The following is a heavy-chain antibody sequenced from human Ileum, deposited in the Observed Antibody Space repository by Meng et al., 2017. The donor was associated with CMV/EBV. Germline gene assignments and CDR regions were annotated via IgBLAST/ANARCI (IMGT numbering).Heavy chain of an antibody. D-gene: IGHD4-11*01. J-gene: IGHJ4*02. CDR3: ARGDYSFDY. Sequence: RLACAVSGFTFSNYAMTWVRQAPGKGLEWVSTINSGATGTYYADSVKGRFTISRDNSKNTLYLEMNTLRAEDTALYYCARGDYSFDYWGQGTLVTVSS. CDR1: GFTFSNYA. CDR2: INSGATGT. V-gene: IGHV3-23*01.